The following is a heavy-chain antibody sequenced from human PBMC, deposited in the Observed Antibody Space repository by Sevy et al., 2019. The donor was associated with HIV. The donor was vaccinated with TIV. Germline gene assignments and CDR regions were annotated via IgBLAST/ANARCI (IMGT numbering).Heavy chain of an antibody. V-gene: IGHV3-74*01. CDR2: TSGDGTVT. CDR3: VRDFRASDH. Sequence: GGSLRLSCAASGFTFSNYWIHWVRQPPGKGLVWLSRTSGDGTVTNYAASVKGQFTISRDNAKNTLYLQMHSLRAEDTPVYYGVRDFRASDHWGQGTLVTVSS. CDR1: GFTFSNYW. J-gene: IGHJ5*02.